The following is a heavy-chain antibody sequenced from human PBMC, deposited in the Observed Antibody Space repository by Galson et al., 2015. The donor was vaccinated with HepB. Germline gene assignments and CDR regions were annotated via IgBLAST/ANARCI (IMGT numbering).Heavy chain of an antibody. J-gene: IGHJ4*02. D-gene: IGHD2-15*01. CDR3: AREEEGRRSPLHFDL. CDR1: EDSVSRNSAA. Sequence: CAISEDSVSRNSAAWNWIRQSPSRGLEWLGRTYYRSKWYNDYGVSVQSRITINPDTSKNQFSLQLNSVTPEDTAVYYCAREEEGRRSPLHFDLWGQGTLVTVSS. CDR2: TYYRSKWYN. V-gene: IGHV6-1*01.